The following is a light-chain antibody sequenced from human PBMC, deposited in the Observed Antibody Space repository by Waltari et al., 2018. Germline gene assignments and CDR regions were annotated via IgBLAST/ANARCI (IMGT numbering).Light chain of an antibody. V-gene: IGLV2-14*01. CDR1: SSYVGGYSY. CDR2: DVT. CDR3: GSYTGSGTVV. Sequence: QSALTQPASVSGSPGQSITISCTGTSSYVGGYSYVSWFQQHPGKVPKLMIFDVTRRPSGVSDRFSASKSGNTASLTISGLQAEDEAEYYCGSYTGSGTVVFGGGTKLTVL. J-gene: IGLJ2*01.